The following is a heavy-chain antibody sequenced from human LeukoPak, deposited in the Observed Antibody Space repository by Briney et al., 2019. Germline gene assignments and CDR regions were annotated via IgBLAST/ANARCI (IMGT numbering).Heavy chain of an antibody. J-gene: IGHJ4*02. D-gene: IGHD3-22*01. V-gene: IGHV4-38-2*01. CDR1: GYSISSGYY. CDR2: TYHNGNT. CDR3: ARLSITMILVVITEYYFDY. Sequence: SSETLSLTCAVSGYSISSGYYWGWIRQPPGKGLEWIGSTYHNGNTYYNPSLKSRVTISVDTSKNQFSLKLSSVTAADTAVYYCARLSITMILVVITEYYFDYWGQGTLVTVSS.